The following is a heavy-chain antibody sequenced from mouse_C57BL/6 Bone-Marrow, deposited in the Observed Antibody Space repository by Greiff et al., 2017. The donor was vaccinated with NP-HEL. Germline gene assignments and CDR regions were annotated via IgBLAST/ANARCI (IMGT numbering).Heavy chain of an antibody. V-gene: IGHV3-1*01. CDR2: ISYSGST. CDR1: GYSITSGYD. D-gene: IGHD1-1*01. CDR3: ARVRDGSSYWYFDV. Sequence: EVKLMESGPGMVKPSQSLSLTCTVTGYSITSGYDWHWIRHFPGNKLEWMGYISYSGSTNYNPSLKSRISITHDTSKNHFFLKLNSVTTEDTATYYCARVRDGSSYWYFDVWGTGTTVTVSS. J-gene: IGHJ1*03.